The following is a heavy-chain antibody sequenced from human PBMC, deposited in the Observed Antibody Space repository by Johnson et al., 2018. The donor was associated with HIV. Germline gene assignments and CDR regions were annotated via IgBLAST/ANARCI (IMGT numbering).Heavy chain of an antibody. CDR2: IRSEPNNFAT. CDR3: AREREDYGLDI. J-gene: IGHJ3*02. CDR1: GFSFSDSA. V-gene: IGHV3-73*02. D-gene: IGHD4/OR15-4a*01. Sequence: VQLVESGGGLVQPGGSLKLSCAASGFSFSDSALHWVRQASGKGLEWVGRIRSEPNNFATAYAASVKARFTISRDDSKNTAFLQMNSLTTEDTAGYYCAREREDYGLDIWGQGTMVTVSS.